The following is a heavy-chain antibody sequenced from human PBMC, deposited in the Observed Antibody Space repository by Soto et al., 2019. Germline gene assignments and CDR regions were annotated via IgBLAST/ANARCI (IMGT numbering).Heavy chain of an antibody. Sequence: QVQLVQSGAEVKKPGSSVKVSCKASGGTFSSYTISWVRQAPGQGLEWMGRIIPVLGIANYAQKFQGRVTITADKSTSTAYMELGSLRSEVTAVYYCATTLTTVTTISAFDIWGQGTMVVVSS. D-gene: IGHD4-17*01. CDR1: GGTFSSYT. CDR2: IIPVLGIA. J-gene: IGHJ3*02. CDR3: ATTLTTVTTISAFDI. V-gene: IGHV1-69*02.